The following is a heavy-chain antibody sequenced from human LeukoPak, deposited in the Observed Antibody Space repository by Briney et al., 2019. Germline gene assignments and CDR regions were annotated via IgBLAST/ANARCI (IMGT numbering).Heavy chain of an antibody. Sequence: ASVTVSCKASGYTFTRYNIHWVRQAPGQGLEWMGIINPSDGSTSYAQKFQGRVTITRNTSISTAYMELSSLRSEDTAVYYCARGRRFPSKMDVWGKGTTVTVSS. CDR2: INPSDGST. D-gene: IGHD3-10*01. CDR1: GYTFTRYN. J-gene: IGHJ6*04. V-gene: IGHV1-46*01. CDR3: ARGRRFPSKMDV.